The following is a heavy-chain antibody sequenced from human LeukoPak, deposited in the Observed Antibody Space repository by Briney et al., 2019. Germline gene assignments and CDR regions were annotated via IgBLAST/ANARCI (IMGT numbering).Heavy chain of an antibody. CDR3: ARGARYCSGGSCYHWGGMDYYYGMDV. CDR2: ISYDGSNK. D-gene: IGHD2-15*01. J-gene: IGHJ6*02. CDR1: GFTFSSYA. Sequence: GGSLRLSCAASGFTFSSYAMHWVRQAPGKGLEWVAVISYDGSNKYYADSVKGRFTISRDNSKNTLYLQMNSLRAEDTAVYYCARGARYCSGGSCYHWGGMDYYYGMDVWGQGTTVTVSS. V-gene: IGHV3-30*04.